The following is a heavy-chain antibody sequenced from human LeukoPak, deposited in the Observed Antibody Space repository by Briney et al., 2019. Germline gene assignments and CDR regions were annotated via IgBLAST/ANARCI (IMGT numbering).Heavy chain of an antibody. CDR3: ARERYDSSGYYIFFDY. D-gene: IGHD3-22*01. CDR2: ISSSGSTI. CDR1: GFTFSSYE. V-gene: IGHV3-48*03. J-gene: IGHJ4*02. Sequence: GGSLRLSCAASGFTFSSYEMNWVRQAPGKGLEWVSYISSSGSTIYYADSVKGRFTISRDNAKNSLYLQMNSLRAEDTAVYYCARERYDSSGYYIFFDYWGQGPLVTVSS.